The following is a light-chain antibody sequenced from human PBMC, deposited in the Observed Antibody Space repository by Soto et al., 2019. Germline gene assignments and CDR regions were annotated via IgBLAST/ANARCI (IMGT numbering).Light chain of an antibody. CDR1: QSVSSSY. J-gene: IGKJ1*01. Sequence: EIVLTQSPGTLSLSPGERATLSCRASQSVSSSYLAWYQQKPGQAPRLLIYGASSRATGIPDRFSGSGSRTDFTLTISRMEPEDFAVYYCQKYGSSPPTFGKGTKMEIK. CDR3: QKYGSSPPT. CDR2: GAS. V-gene: IGKV3-20*01.